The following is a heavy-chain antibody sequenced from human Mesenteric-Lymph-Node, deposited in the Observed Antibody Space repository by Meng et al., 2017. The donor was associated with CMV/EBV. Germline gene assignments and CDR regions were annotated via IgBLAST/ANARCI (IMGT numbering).Heavy chain of an antibody. CDR1: GFTFSRYV. V-gene: IGHV3-23*01. J-gene: IGHJ5*02. CDR2: ISGSGGTT. D-gene: IGHD3-22*01. Sequence: GESLKISCAASGFTFSRYVMNWVRQAPGQGLEWVATISGSGGTTYYADSVKGRFTISRDNSEDTVYLQMNSLRAEDTAVYYCAREKEDYYDSSGYNWFDPWGQGTLVTVSS. CDR3: AREKEDYYDSSGYNWFDP.